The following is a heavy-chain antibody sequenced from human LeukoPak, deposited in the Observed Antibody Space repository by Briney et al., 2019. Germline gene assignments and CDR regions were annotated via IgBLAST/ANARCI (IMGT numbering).Heavy chain of an antibody. CDR1: GGTFSSYA. D-gene: IGHD5-12*01. J-gene: IGHJ4*02. Sequence: SVKVSCKASGGTFSSYAISWVRQAPGQGLEWMGRIIPILGIANYAQRFQGRVTITADKSTSTAYMELSSLRSEDTAVYYCARGMVATGSPDYWGQGTLVTVSS. V-gene: IGHV1-69*04. CDR2: IIPILGIA. CDR3: ARGMVATGSPDY.